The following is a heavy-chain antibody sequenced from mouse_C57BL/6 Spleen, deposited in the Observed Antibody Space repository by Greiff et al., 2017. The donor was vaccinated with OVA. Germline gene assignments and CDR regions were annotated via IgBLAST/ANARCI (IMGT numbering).Heavy chain of an antibody. CDR3: ALGDYFDY. Sequence: VQLQQSGAELVKPGASVKLSCTASGFNIKDYYMHCVKQRTEQGLEWIGRIDPENGETKYAPNFQGKATITADTSSNTAYLQLSSLTSEDTAVYYCALGDYFDYWGQGTTLTVSS. CDR1: GFNIKDYY. CDR2: IDPENGET. J-gene: IGHJ2*01. V-gene: IGHV14-2*01.